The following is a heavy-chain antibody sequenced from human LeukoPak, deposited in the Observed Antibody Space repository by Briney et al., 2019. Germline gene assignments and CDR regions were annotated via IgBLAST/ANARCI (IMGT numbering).Heavy chain of an antibody. CDR1: GFTFSSSW. J-gene: IGHJ4*02. CDR3: ARGPRSDNFY. D-gene: IGHD1-1*01. V-gene: IGHV3-7*04. Sequence: PGGSLRLSCAASGFTFSSSWMNWVRQAPGRGREWVATINQDGSEKYYVDSLKGRFTISRDNAKNSLYLQMNSLRVEDTAVYYCARGPRSDNFYWGQGTLVTVSS. CDR2: INQDGSEK.